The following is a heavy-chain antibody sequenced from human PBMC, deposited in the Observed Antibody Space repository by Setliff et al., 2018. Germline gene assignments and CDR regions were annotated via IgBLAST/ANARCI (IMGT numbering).Heavy chain of an antibody. V-gene: IGHV1-69*06. Sequence: SVKVSCKVSGYTLTELSMHWVRQAPGQGLEWMGRIIPIFGTANYAQKFQGRVTITADKSTSTAYMELSSLRSEDTAVYYCASLSLGFTIFGVVIIDPYFDYWGQGTLVTVSS. CDR3: ASLSLGFTIFGVVIIDPYFDY. CDR1: GYTLTELS. CDR2: IIPIFGTA. J-gene: IGHJ4*02. D-gene: IGHD3-3*01.